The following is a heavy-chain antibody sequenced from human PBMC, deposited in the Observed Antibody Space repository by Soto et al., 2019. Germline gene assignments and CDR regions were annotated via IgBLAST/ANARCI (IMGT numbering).Heavy chain of an antibody. Sequence: GGSLRLSCAASGFTFSNAWMSWVRQAPGKGLEWVGRIKCKTDGGTTDYAAPVKGRFTISRDDSKNTLYLQMNSLKTEDTAVYYCTTVEWRFCSSTSCYYFDYWGQGTLVTVSS. D-gene: IGHD2-2*01. CDR3: TTVEWRFCSSTSCYYFDY. CDR1: GFTFSNAW. V-gene: IGHV3-15*01. J-gene: IGHJ4*02. CDR2: IKCKTDGGTT.